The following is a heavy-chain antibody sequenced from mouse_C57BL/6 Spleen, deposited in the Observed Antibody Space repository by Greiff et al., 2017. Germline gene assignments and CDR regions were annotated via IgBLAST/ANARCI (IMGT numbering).Heavy chain of an antibody. J-gene: IGHJ4*01. CDR3: ASLLCAMDY. D-gene: IGHD2-1*01. Sequence: QVQLQQPGAELVKPGASVKLSCKASGYTFTSYWMQWVKQRPGQGLEWIGEIDPSDSYTNYNQKFKGKATLTVDTSSSTAYMQLSSLTSEDSAVYYCASLLCAMDYWGQGTSVTVSS. CDR2: IDPSDSYT. CDR1: GYTFTSYW. V-gene: IGHV1-50*01.